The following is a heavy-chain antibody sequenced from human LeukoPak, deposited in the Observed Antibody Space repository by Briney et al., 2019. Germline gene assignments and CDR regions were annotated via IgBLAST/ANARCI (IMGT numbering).Heavy chain of an antibody. D-gene: IGHD3-22*01. CDR3: ATFGGDYYDSSGYDDY. V-gene: IGHV1-2*02. Sequence: ASVKVSCKASGYTFTSYDINWVRQAPGQGLEWMGWINPNSGGTNYAQKFQGRVTMTRDTSISTAYMELSRLRSDDTAVYYCATFGGDYYDSSGYDDYWGQGTLVTVSS. CDR2: INPNSGGT. J-gene: IGHJ4*02. CDR1: GYTFTSYD.